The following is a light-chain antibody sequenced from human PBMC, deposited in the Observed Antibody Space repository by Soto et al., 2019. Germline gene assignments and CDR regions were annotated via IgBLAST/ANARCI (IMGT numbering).Light chain of an antibody. Sequence: QPVLTQPPSAFETPGQRVTMSCAGSSSNIGSNTVNWYQQLPGTAPKLLIYRDNQRPSGVPDRFSGSKSGTSASLAISGLQSEDEADYYCAAWDDSLNGWVFGGGTKLTVL. CDR1: SSNIGSNT. V-gene: IGLV1-44*01. J-gene: IGLJ3*02. CDR3: AAWDDSLNGWV. CDR2: RDN.